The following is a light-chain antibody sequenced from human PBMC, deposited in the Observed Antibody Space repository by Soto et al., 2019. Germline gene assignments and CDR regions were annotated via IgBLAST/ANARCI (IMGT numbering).Light chain of an antibody. V-gene: IGKV4-1*01. CDR1: QSVLYSSNNKNY. CDR2: WAS. CDR3: QQYYSTPLT. Sequence: DIVMTQSPDSLAVSLGERATINCKSSQSVLYSSNNKNYLAWYQQKPGQPPKLLIYWASTRESGVPDRFSGSGSRTDFTLPISSLQAEDVAVYYCQQYYSTPLTFGGGTKVEIK. J-gene: IGKJ4*01.